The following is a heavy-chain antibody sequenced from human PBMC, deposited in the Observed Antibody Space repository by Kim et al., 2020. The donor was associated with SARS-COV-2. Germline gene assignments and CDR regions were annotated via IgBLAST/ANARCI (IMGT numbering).Heavy chain of an antibody. CDR3: ARGPHYYYMDV. Sequence: KDYADSVKGRFTISRDNSKNTLYLQMNSLRAEDTAVYYCARGPHYYYMDVWGKGTTVTVSS. CDR2: K. V-gene: IGHV3-30*01. J-gene: IGHJ6*03.